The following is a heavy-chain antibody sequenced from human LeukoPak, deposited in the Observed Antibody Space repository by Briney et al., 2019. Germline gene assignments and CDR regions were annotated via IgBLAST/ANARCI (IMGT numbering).Heavy chain of an antibody. D-gene: IGHD6-19*01. CDR3: AKDLYEQWRGIDI. CDR1: GGTFSSYA. J-gene: IGHJ3*02. Sequence: GSSVKVSCKASGGTFSSYAISWVRQAPGQGLEWMGRIIPILGIANYAQKFQGRVTITADKSTSTAYMELSSLRPKDTAIYYCAKDLYEQWRGIDIWGQGTMVTVSS. CDR2: IIPILGIA. V-gene: IGHV1-69*04.